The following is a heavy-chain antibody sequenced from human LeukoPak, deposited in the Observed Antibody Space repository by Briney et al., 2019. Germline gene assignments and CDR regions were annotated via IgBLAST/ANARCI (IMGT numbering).Heavy chain of an antibody. CDR3: ARTYYYDSSGSWFDP. V-gene: IGHV1-18*01. CDR1: GYTFTSYG. CDR2: IGPYNGNT. D-gene: IGHD3-22*01. Sequence: ASVKVSCKASGYTFTSYGISWVRQAPGQGLEWMGWIGPYNGNTNYAQKLQGRVTMTTDTSTSTAYMELRSLRSDDTAVYYCARTYYYDSSGSWFDPWGQGTMVTVSS. J-gene: IGHJ5*02.